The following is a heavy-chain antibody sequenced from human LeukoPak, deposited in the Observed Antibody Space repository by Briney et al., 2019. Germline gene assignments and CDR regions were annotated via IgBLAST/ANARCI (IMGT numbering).Heavy chain of an antibody. CDR2: ISYDGSIK. Sequence: GGSLRLSCAASRFTFSNYEMHWVRQAPGKGLEWVAVISYDGSIKSYTDSAKGQFTISRDNPKNTLYLQLNGLRVEDTAVYYCARGRAGNYHDYWGQGTLVTVTS. J-gene: IGHJ4*02. CDR1: RFTFSNYE. CDR3: ARGRAGNYHDY. V-gene: IGHV3-30-3*01. D-gene: IGHD1-7*01.